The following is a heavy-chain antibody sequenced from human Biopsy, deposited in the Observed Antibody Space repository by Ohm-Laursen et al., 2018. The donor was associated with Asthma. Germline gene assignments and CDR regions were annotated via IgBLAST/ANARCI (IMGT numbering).Heavy chain of an antibody. J-gene: IGHJ6*02. CDR1: GYTFNSAG. CDR3: ARAVDYSHYYGIDV. CDR2: ISVYNGNT. V-gene: IGHV1-18*01. Sequence: GGSVKVSCKTSGYTFNSAGITWVRQAPGQGLEWMGWISVYNGNTKVAQKLQDRVTMITDTSTSTAYMELRSLRSDDTTVYFCARAVDYSHYYGIDVWGQETTVTVS. D-gene: IGHD3-10*01.